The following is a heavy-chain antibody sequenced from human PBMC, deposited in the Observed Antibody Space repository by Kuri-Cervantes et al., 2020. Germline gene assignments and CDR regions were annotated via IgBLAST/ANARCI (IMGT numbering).Heavy chain of an antibody. J-gene: IGHJ4*02. CDR3: ATANSSGWYEGGYFDY. V-gene: IGHV1-8*01. CDR2: MNPNSGNT. CDR1: GYTFTSYD. D-gene: IGHD6-19*01. Sequence: ASVKVSCKASGYTFTSYDINWVRQATGQGLEWMGWMNPNSGNTGYAQKFQGRVTITRSTSTSTAYMELSSLRSEDTAVYYCATANSSGWYEGGYFDYWGQGTLVTVSS.